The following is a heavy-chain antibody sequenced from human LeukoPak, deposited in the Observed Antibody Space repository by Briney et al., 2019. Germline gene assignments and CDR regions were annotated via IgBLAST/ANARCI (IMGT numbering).Heavy chain of an antibody. CDR3: ARARFGELLSYFDY. Sequence: GASVKVSCKASGGTFSSYAISWVRQAPGQGLEWMGGIIPIFGTANYARKFQGRVTITADESTSTAYMELSSLRSEDTAVYYCARARFGELLSYFDYWGQGTLVTVSS. CDR2: IIPIFGTA. V-gene: IGHV1-69*01. D-gene: IGHD3-10*02. J-gene: IGHJ4*02. CDR1: GGTFSSYA.